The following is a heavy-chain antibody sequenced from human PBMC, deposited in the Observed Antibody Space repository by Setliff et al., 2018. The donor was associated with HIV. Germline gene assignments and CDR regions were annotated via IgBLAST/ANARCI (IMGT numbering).Heavy chain of an antibody. J-gene: IGHJ4*02. CDR1: GGSISSSSHH. D-gene: IGHD3-10*01. Sequence: SETLSLTCTVSGGSISSSSHHWSWIRQTPGKGLEWIGSIYYSGTSYYNPSLQSRVTISVDTSKNQFSLKLGSVGAADTAVYYCARLFSGSPGDYWGQGTLVTVS. CDR3: ARLFSGSPGDY. V-gene: IGHV4-39*01. CDR2: IYYSGTS.